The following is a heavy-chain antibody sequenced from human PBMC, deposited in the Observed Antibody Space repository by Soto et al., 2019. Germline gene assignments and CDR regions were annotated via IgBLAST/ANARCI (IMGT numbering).Heavy chain of an antibody. CDR2: TYYRSKWYN. Sequence: SQTLSLTCAISGDSVSSNSAAWNWIRQSPSRGLEWLGRTYYRSKWYNDYAVSVKSRITINPDTSKHQFSLQLNSVTPEDTAVYYCARGRIAAAGPGNWFDPWGQGTLVTVSS. J-gene: IGHJ5*02. CDR3: ARGRIAAAGPGNWFDP. CDR1: GDSVSSNSAA. D-gene: IGHD6-13*01. V-gene: IGHV6-1*01.